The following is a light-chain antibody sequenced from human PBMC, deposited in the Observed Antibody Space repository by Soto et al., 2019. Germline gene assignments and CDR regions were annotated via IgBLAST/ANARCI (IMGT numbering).Light chain of an antibody. CDR2: DAS. Sequence: DVQMTQCPSSLSASVGDRVTITWQASQDSKDYLSWYQQKSGKAPKLLIYDASDLETGVPSRFSGSGSGTDFTFTINSLQPEDIATYYCQQYDNLPLTFGGGTKVDI. J-gene: IGKJ4*01. CDR3: QQYDNLPLT. CDR1: QDSKDY. V-gene: IGKV1-33*01.